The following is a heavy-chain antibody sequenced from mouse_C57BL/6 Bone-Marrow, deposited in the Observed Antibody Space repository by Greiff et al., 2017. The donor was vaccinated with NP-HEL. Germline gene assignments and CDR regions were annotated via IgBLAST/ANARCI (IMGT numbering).Heavy chain of an antibody. J-gene: IGHJ2*01. V-gene: IGHV1-81*01. CDR3: ARQNDYDVDYFDY. D-gene: IGHD2-4*01. CDR1: GYTFTSYG. Sequence: QVQLKQSGAELARPGASVKLSCKASGYTFTSYGISWVKQRTGQGLEWIGEIYPRSGNTYYNEKFKGKATLTADKSSSTAYMELRSLTSEDSAVYFCARQNDYDVDYFDYWGQGTTLTVSS. CDR2: IYPRSGNT.